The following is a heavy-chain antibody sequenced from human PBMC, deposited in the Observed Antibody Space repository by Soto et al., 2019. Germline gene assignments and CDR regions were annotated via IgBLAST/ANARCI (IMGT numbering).Heavy chain of an antibody. D-gene: IGHD6-19*01. CDR1: GGSFSGYY. Sequence: SETLSLTCAVYGGSFSGYYWSWIRQPPGKGLEWIGEINHSGSTNYNPSLKSRVTISVDTSKNQFSLKLSSVTAADTAVYYCARGGIAVAGILVALDPSGQGTLVTLPS. CDR2: INHSGST. CDR3: ARGGIAVAGILVALDP. V-gene: IGHV4-34*01. J-gene: IGHJ5*02.